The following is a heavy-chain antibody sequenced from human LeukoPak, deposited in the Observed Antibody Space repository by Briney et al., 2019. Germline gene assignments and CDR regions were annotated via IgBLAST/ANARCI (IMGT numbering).Heavy chain of an antibody. Sequence: SETLSLTCTVSGGSISSYYWSWIRQPAGKGLEWIGRIYTSGGTNYNPSLKSRVTMSVDTSKNQFSLKLSSVTAADTAVYYCARDLQWLVPGWFDPWGQGTLVTVSS. CDR1: GGSISSYY. D-gene: IGHD6-19*01. CDR2: IYTSGGT. V-gene: IGHV4-4*07. J-gene: IGHJ5*02. CDR3: ARDLQWLVPGWFDP.